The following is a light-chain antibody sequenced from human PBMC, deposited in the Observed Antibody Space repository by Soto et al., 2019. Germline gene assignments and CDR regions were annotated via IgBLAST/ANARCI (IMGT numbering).Light chain of an antibody. CDR2: DVS. J-gene: IGLJ1*01. V-gene: IGLV2-14*01. CDR3: SSYTSSSTPLV. Sequence: QSVLTQPASVSGSPGQSITISCTGTSSDVGGYNYVSWYQQHPGKAPKLMIYDVSNRSSGVSNRFSGSKSGNKASLTISGLQAEDEADYYCSSYTSSSTPLVFRTGTKLTVL. CDR1: SSDVGGYNY.